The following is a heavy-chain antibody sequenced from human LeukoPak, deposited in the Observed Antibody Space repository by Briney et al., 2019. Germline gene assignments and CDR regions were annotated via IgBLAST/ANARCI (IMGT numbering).Heavy chain of an antibody. CDR1: GFTFSSYA. Sequence: GGSLRLSCAASGFTFSSYAMSWVRQAPGKGLEWVPGLSGSGGSTYYADSVKGRFTISRDNSKNTLYLQMNSLRAEDTAVYYCAKDRAGLGDYFDYWGQGTLVTVSS. CDR3: AKDRAGLGDYFDY. CDR2: LSGSGGST. J-gene: IGHJ4*02. V-gene: IGHV3-23*01. D-gene: IGHD3-22*01.